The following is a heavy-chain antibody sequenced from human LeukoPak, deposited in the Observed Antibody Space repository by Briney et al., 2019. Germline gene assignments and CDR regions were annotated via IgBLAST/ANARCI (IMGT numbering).Heavy chain of an antibody. D-gene: IGHD3-22*01. CDR3: AREGRYYYDSSGPFKAFDI. CDR2: ISAYNGNT. J-gene: IGHJ3*02. V-gene: IGHV1-18*01. Sequence: HGASVTVSCKASGYTFTSYGISWVRQAPGQGLEWMGWISAYNGNTNYAQKLQGRVTMTTDTSTSTAYMELRSLRSDDTAVYYCAREGRYYYDSSGPFKAFDIWGQGTMVTVSS. CDR1: GYTFTSYG.